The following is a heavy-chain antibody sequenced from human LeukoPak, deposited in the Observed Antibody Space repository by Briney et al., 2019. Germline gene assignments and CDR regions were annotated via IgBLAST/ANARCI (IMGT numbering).Heavy chain of an antibody. D-gene: IGHD2-15*01. Sequence: GGSLRLSCAASGFTFSSYSMNWVRQAPGKGLEWVSVIYSGSSTYYADSVKGRFTISRDNSKNTLCLQMNSLRAEDTAVYYCARVQVVDAFNVWGQGTLVTVSS. CDR3: ARVQVVDAFNV. V-gene: IGHV3-66*01. CDR1: GFTFSSYS. CDR2: IYSGSST. J-gene: IGHJ3*01.